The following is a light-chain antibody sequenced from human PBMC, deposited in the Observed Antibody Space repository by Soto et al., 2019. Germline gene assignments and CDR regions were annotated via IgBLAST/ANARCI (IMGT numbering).Light chain of an antibody. J-gene: IGKJ4*01. V-gene: IGKV3-20*01. CDR1: QSVGNNY. Sequence: EIVLTQSPGTLSLSPGERATLSCRASQSVGNNYLAWYQQKPGQPPRFLMYDASTTATGISDRFSGSGSGTDFTLTITRLEPEDFAVYYCQQYGSTPLAFGGGTKVESK. CDR2: DAS. CDR3: QQYGSTPLA.